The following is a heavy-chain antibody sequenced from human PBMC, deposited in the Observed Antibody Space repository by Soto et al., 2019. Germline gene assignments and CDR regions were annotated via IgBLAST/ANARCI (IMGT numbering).Heavy chain of an antibody. CDR2: IYSGGNT. D-gene: IGHD1-26*01. CDR1: GFTFSSYA. CDR3: ARHVGFYWYFDL. J-gene: IGHJ2*01. Sequence: EVQLLESGGGLVQPGESLRLSCAASGFTFSSYAMSWVRQAPGKGLEWVSVIYSGGNTYYADSVKGRFTISRDNSKDTLYLQMNSLRAEDTAMYYCARHVGFYWYFDLWGRGTLVTVSS. V-gene: IGHV3-66*04.